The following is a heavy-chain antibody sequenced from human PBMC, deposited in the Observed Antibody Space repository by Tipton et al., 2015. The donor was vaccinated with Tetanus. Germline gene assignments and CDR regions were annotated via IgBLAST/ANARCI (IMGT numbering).Heavy chain of an antibody. D-gene: IGHD2-21*02. Sequence: SLRLSCAASGFTFSDYYMTWMRQAPGKGLEWVSYISSSDLYTRYADSVTGRFTISRDNAKNSLFLHMNSLRAEDTAVYYCARVPRQAGYGYSPTLWGQGTLVTVSS. CDR2: ISSSDLYT. CDR1: GFTFSDYY. J-gene: IGHJ4*02. V-gene: IGHV3-11*06. CDR3: ARVPRQAGYGYSPTL.